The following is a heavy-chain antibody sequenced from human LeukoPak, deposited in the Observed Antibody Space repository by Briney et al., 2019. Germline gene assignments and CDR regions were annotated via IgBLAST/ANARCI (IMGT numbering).Heavy chain of an antibody. Sequence: GGSLRLSCAASGFTFSSYWMDWVRQAPGKGLVWVSRIHPDGKNTAYADSVKGRFTISRGNARNTLFLQMNSLRAEDAAVYYCATYVDTVRYDAFDVWGQGTMVTVSS. CDR1: GFTFSSYW. CDR2: IHPDGKNT. J-gene: IGHJ3*01. V-gene: IGHV3-74*01. CDR3: ATYVDTVRYDAFDV. D-gene: IGHD5-18*01.